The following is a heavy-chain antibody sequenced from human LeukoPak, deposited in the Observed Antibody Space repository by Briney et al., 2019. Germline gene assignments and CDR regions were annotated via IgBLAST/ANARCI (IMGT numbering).Heavy chain of an antibody. V-gene: IGHV3-23*01. J-gene: IGHJ5*02. Sequence: GSLRLSCAASGLTFSNYAMSWVRQAPGKGLEWVSSIDASGGATYYADSVKGRFTISRDNSKNTFYLQMNSLRAEDTAVYSCAKGSGSGWYGWFAPWGQGTLVTVSS. CDR2: IDASGGAT. CDR1: GLTFSNYA. CDR3: AKGSGSGWYGWFAP. D-gene: IGHD6-19*01.